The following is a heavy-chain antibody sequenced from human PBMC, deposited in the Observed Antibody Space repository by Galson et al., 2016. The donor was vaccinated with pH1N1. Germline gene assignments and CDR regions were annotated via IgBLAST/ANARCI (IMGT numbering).Heavy chain of an antibody. CDR3: ARESDEKGITIFGVIIPYYYHYFMDV. CDR1: GFTFSTYS. CDR2: ISPSGNYI. J-gene: IGHJ6*03. D-gene: IGHD3-3*01. V-gene: IGHV3-21*06. Sequence: SLRLSCAASGFTFSTYSMNWVRQAPGKGLEWVSSISPSGNYIYYSDSVKGRFTISIDNAKNSLYLQMNSLRAEDTAVYYCARESDEKGITIFGVIIPYYYHYFMDVWGKGTTVTVSS.